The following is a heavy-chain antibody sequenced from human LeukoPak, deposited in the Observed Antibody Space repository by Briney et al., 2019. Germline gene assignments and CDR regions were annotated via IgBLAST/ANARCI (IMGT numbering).Heavy chain of an antibody. J-gene: IGHJ4*02. V-gene: IGHV3-30*02. CDR2: IRSDGTNK. CDR1: GFTFSSYS. D-gene: IGHD5-18*01. Sequence: GGSLRLSCAASGFTFSSYSMSWVRQAPGKGLEWVAFIRSDGTNKYYADSVKGRFTISRDNSKNTLYLQMNSLRAEDTAVYYCASPGTYSYRPDDYWGQGTLVTVSS. CDR3: ASPGTYSYRPDDY.